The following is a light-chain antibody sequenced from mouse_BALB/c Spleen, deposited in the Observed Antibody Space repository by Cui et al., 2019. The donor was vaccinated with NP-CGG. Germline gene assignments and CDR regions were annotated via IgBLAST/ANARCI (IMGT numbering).Light chain of an antibody. J-gene: IGLJ1*01. CDR2: GTN. Sequence: QTVVTQESALTTSPGEAVTPTCRSGTGAVTTSNYANWVQEKPDHLFTGLIGGTNNRAPGVPARFSGSLIGEKAALTITGAQTEDEAIYFCALWYSNHWVFGGGTKLTVL. CDR1: TGAVTTSNY. V-gene: IGLV1*01. CDR3: ALWYSNHWV.